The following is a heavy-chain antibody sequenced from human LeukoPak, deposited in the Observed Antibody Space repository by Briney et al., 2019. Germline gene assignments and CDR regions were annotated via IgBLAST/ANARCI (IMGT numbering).Heavy chain of an antibody. V-gene: IGHV5-10-1*01. CDR1: GYRFTSYW. D-gene: IGHD4-17*01. CDR3: ATHNYGDYVAVFDP. J-gene: IGHJ5*02. CDR2: IDPSDSYT. Sequence: GESLKISCKGSGYRFTSYWISWVRQMPGKGLEWMGRIDPSDSYTNYSPSFQGHVTISADKSISTAYLQWSSLKASDTAMYYCATHNYGDYVAVFDPWGQGTLVTVSS.